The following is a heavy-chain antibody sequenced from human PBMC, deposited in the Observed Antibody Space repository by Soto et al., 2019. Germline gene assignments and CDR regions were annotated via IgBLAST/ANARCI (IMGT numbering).Heavy chain of an antibody. D-gene: IGHD1-26*01. Sequence: QVQLQQWGAGLLKPSETLSLTCAVYGGSFKGYYWTWVRQPPGKGLEWIGEINYSGSTNYTPSLKSRVTISVDTSKNQFSLKLSSVTAADTAVYYCVRALELVGAHKALDYWGQGPLVTVSS. J-gene: IGHJ4*02. CDR3: VRALELVGAHKALDY. CDR2: INYSGST. V-gene: IGHV4-34*01. CDR1: GGSFKGYY.